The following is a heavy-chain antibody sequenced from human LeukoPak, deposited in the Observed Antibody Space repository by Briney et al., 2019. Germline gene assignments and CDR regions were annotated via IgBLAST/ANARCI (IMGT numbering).Heavy chain of an antibody. CDR3: AKDRYSYSNDFDP. CDR1: GFAFSRFG. D-gene: IGHD5-18*01. J-gene: IGHJ5*02. CDR2: IAYDGSDK. Sequence: GRSLRLSCAASGFAFSRFGMHWVRQAPGNGLEWVAVIAYDGSDKYYAESVKCRFTISRDNSKSTVFLQMNSLRTEDTAVYYYAKDRYSYSNDFDPWGQGTLVAVSS. V-gene: IGHV3-30*18.